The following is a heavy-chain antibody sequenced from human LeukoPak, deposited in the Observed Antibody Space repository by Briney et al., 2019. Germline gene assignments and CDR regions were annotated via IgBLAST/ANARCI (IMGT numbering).Heavy chain of an antibody. D-gene: IGHD4-17*01. Sequence: GASVKVSCKASGYTFTGYYMHWVRQAPGQGLEWMGWINPNSGGTNYAQKFQGRVTMTRDTSISTAYMELSRLRSDDTAVYYCARVAVTTHYGGDFYYFDYWGQGTLVTVSS. V-gene: IGHV1-2*02. CDR2: INPNSGGT. CDR1: GYTFTGYY. J-gene: IGHJ4*02. CDR3: ARVAVTTHYGGDFYYFDY.